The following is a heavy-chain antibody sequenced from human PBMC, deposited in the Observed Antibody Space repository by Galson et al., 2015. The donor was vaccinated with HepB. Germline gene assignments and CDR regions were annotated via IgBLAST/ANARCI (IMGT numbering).Heavy chain of an antibody. CDR1: GLIFNDSP. CDR2: IRSKTESYAT. J-gene: IGHJ5*02. D-gene: IGHD5-24*01. V-gene: IGHV3-73*01. CDR3: LNRNGNICA. Sequence: SLRLSCAASGLIFNDSPMHWVRQAAGKGLEWVGYIRSKTESYATAYSESVIGRFTISRDDSKNTAYLQMNSLKIEDTAVYYCLNRNGNICAWGQGTLVTVSS.